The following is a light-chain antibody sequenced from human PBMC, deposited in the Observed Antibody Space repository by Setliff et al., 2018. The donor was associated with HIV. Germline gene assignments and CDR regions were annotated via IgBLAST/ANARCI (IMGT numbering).Light chain of an antibody. V-gene: IGLV2-8*01. CDR1: SGDVGGYNS. CDR3: TSYAGSNTYV. Sequence: QSALNQPPSVSGSPGQSVTISCTATSGDVGGYNSKSVSWYQQHPGKAPKLMIFEVSKRPSGVPDRFSGSKSGNTASLTVSGLQAEDEADYYCTSYAGSNTYVFGTGTKVTVL. CDR2: EVS. J-gene: IGLJ1*01.